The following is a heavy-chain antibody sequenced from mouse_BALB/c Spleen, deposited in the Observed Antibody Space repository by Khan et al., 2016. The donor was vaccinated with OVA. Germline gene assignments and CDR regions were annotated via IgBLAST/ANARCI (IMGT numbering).Heavy chain of an antibody. D-gene: IGHD3-2*02. CDR3: ARAGYGGFAH. CDR1: GYTFTDFL. J-gene: IGHJ3*01. Sequence: QVQLQQSGPELVKPGASVKMSCKASGYTFTDFLISWLKQRPGQGLEWIGEIYPGSGYIYYNEKFKGKAKLTSDKSSNTAYMQLSSLTSEDSAVYFCARAGYGGFAHWGQGTLVTVSA. V-gene: IGHV1-77*01. CDR2: IYPGSGYI.